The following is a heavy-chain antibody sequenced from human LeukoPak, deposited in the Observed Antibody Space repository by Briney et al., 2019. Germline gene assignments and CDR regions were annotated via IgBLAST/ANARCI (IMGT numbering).Heavy chain of an antibody. D-gene: IGHD2-2*01. Sequence: PGGSLRLSCAAPRFTFSSYTMSWVRQAPGNGLEWVSAISGSGGSTYYADSVKGRFTISRDNSKNTLYLQMNSLGAEDTAVYYCATEDIVVVPAALDYWGQGPLVIVSS. CDR3: ATEDIVVVPAALDY. CDR1: RFTFSSYT. J-gene: IGHJ4*02. CDR2: ISGSGGST. V-gene: IGHV3-23*01.